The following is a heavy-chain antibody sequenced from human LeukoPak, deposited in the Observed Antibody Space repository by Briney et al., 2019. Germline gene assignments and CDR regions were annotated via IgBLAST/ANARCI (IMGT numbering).Heavy chain of an antibody. CDR1: GYTLTELS. J-gene: IGHJ4*02. Sequence: ASVKVSCKVSGYTLTELSMHWVRQAPGKGLEWMGGFDPEDGETIYAQKFQGRVTMTEDTSTDTAYMELSSLRSEDTAAYYCASRGSGSYILSFDYWGQGTLVTVSS. CDR3: ASRGSGSYILSFDY. CDR2: FDPEDGET. D-gene: IGHD3-10*01. V-gene: IGHV1-24*01.